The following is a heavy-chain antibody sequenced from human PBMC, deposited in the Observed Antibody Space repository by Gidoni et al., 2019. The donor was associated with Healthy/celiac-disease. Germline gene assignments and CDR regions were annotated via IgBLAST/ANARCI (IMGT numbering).Heavy chain of an antibody. V-gene: IGHV3-9*01. J-gene: IGHJ6*02. Sequence: EVQLVESGGGLVQPGRSLRLSCAASGFTFDDYAMHWVRQAPGKGLEWVSGISWNSGSIGYADSVKGRFTISRDNAKNSLYLQMNSLRAEDTALYYCAKDMGDYPPYGMDVWGQGTTVTVSS. D-gene: IGHD3-16*01. CDR3: AKDMGDYPPYGMDV. CDR2: ISWNSGSI. CDR1: GFTFDDYA.